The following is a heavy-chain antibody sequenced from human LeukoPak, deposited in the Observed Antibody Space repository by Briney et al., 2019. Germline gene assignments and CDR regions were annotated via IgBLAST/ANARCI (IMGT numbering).Heavy chain of an antibody. Sequence: GGSLRLSCAASGFTFSDYYMSWIRQAPGKGLEWVSYISSSSSYTNYADSVKGRFTISRDNAKNLLYLQMNSLRAEDTAVYYCARARYCSGGSCRGRINWFDPWGQGTLVTVSS. CDR3: ARARYCSGGSCRGRINWFDP. CDR1: GFTFSDYY. D-gene: IGHD2-15*01. J-gene: IGHJ5*02. CDR2: ISSSSSYT. V-gene: IGHV3-11*06.